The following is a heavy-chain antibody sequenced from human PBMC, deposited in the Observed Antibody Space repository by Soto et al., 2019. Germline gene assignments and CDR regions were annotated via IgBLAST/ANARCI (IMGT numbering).Heavy chain of an antibody. Sequence: QVQLVQSGAEVKKPGSSVKVSCKASGGTFSSYAISWVRQAPGQGLEWMGGIIPIFGTANYAQNFQGRVTITADESTSTAYMELSSLRSEDTAVYYCASPTRVAGYYYYGMDVWGQGTTVTVSS. J-gene: IGHJ6*02. D-gene: IGHD6-19*01. V-gene: IGHV1-69*01. CDR1: GGTFSSYA. CDR2: IIPIFGTA. CDR3: ASPTRVAGYYYYGMDV.